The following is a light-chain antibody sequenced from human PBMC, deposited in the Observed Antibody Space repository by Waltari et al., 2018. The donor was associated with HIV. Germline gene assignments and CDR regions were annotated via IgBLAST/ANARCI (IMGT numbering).Light chain of an antibody. V-gene: IGLV2-23*02. CDR3: CSYAGSPYV. CDR2: EVT. J-gene: IGLJ1*01. Sequence: HSALTQPASVSGSPGQSITLSFTGTSSDVGNYNLVCWYPHHPGKAPKLSIYEVTKRPSGISNRFSGSKSGNTASLTISGLQAEDEADYYCCSYAGSPYVLGSGTKVTVL. CDR1: SSDVGNYNL.